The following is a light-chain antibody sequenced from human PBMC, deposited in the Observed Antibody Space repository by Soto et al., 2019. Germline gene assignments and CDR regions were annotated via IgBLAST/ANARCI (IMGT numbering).Light chain of an antibody. Sequence: DIQMTQSPSSLSASVGDRGTITCRASQSIATYLNWYQHKLGKAPKLLIYAASSLQTGVPSRFSGSGSGTDFTLTISSLQPEDFATYFCQQSYTIPITFGQGTRLEIK. CDR3: QQSYTIPIT. V-gene: IGKV1-39*01. J-gene: IGKJ5*01. CDR2: AAS. CDR1: QSIATY.